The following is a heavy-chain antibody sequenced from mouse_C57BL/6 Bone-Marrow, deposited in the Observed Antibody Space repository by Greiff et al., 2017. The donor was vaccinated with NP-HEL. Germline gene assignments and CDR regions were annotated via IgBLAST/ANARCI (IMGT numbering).Heavy chain of an antibody. V-gene: IGHV1-4*01. CDR3: ARKDSSNSVFES. Sequence: QVQLQQSGAELARPGASVKMSCKASGYTFTSYTMHWVKQRPGQGLEWIGYINPSSGYTKYNQKFKDKATLTADKSSSTAYMQLSSLTSEDSAVYYCARKDSSNSVFESWGQGATLTVSS. J-gene: IGHJ2*01. D-gene: IGHD2-5*01. CDR1: GYTFTSYT. CDR2: INPSSGYT.